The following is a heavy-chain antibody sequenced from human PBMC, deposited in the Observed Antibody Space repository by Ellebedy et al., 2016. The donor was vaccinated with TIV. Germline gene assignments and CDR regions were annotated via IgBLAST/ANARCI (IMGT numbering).Heavy chain of an antibody. J-gene: IGHJ2*01. CDR3: ASATLDGSNWYQYFDL. Sequence: PGGSLRLSCAASGFTVSPNYMSWVRQAPGKGLEWVSIIYSGDTAYYAYFVQGRFTISRDNSKNTLFLQMNNLKAEDTAVYFCASATLDGSNWYQYFDLWGRGSLVTVSS. D-gene: IGHD6-13*01. CDR1: GFTVSPNY. CDR2: IYSGDTA. V-gene: IGHV3-53*01.